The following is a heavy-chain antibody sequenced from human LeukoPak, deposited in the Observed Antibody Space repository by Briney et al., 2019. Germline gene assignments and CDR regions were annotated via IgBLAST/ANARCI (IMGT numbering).Heavy chain of an antibody. CDR1: GYTFTSYY. J-gene: IGHJ4*02. D-gene: IGHD1-26*01. Sequence: ASVRVSFLAPGYTFTSYYIDWVRQAPGQGLEWMGIINPSGGSTSYAQKFQGRVTMTRDTSTSTVYMELSSLRSEDTAVYYCARDQGTSIVGANPDGFDYWGPGTLVTVSS. CDR3: ARDQGTSIVGANPDGFDY. CDR2: INPSGGST. V-gene: IGHV1-46*01.